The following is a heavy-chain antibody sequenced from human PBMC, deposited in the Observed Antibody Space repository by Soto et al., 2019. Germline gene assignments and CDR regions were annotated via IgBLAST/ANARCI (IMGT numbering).Heavy chain of an antibody. D-gene: IGHD3-22*01. V-gene: IGHV4-30-4*01. CDR1: GGSISSGDYY. J-gene: IGHJ4*02. CDR2: IYYSGST. Sequence: SETLSLTCTVSGGSISSGDYYWSWIRQPPGKGLEWIGYIYYSGSTYYNPSLKSRVTISVDTSKNQFSLKLSSVTAADTAVYYCARARALRKYYYDSSGYYYFDYWGQGTLVTVSS. CDR3: ARARALRKYYYDSSGYYYFDY.